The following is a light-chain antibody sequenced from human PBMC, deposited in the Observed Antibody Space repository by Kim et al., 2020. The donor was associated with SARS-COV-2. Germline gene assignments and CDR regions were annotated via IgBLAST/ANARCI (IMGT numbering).Light chain of an antibody. CDR2: AAS. CDR3: QKYNSAPWT. V-gene: IGKV1-27*01. J-gene: IGKJ1*01. CDR1: QDIANS. Sequence: SAAVGDRVTITCRASQDIANSLAWYQQKPGKVPKVLIYAASTLQSGVPSRFSGGGSGTEFTLTIGSLQTEDVATYYCQKYNSAPWTFGPGTKV.